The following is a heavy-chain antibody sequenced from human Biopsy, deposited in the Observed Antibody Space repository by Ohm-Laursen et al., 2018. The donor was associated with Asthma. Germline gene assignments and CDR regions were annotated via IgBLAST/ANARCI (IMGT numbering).Heavy chain of an antibody. Sequence: SLRLSCTASGFTFDDYAMHWVRQAPEKGLEWVSGVSWNSGSIDYADSVKGRFTISRDNAKNSLYLQMNSLRGADTALYYCVKDIRLQLWGFDSWGQGTLVTVSS. CDR3: VKDIRLQLWGFDS. CDR2: VSWNSGSI. D-gene: IGHD6-13*01. CDR1: GFTFDDYA. V-gene: IGHV3-9*01. J-gene: IGHJ4*02.